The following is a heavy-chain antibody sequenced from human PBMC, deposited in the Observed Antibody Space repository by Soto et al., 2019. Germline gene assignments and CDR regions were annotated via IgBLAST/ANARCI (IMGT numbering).Heavy chain of an antibody. CDR1: GFNLSHPW. CDR3: TTGLYYDPLTGYRDVAY. V-gene: IGHV3-15*01. CDR2: IKSKTDGGAA. J-gene: IGHJ4*02. Sequence: GSLRLSCAASGFNLSHPWMTWVRQAAGKGLEWVGHIKSKTDGGAADYAAPVKGRFTISRDDSKNTVYLQMNSLKTEDAAVYYCTTGLYYDPLTGYRDVAYWSQGTLVTVSS. D-gene: IGHD3-9*01.